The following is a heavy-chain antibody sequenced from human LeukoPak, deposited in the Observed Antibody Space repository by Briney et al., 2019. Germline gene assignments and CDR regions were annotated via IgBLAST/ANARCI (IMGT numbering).Heavy chain of an antibody. CDR3: ARGGGLDV. D-gene: IGHD3-16*01. CDR2: INHNGSVN. CDR1: GFTFNDAW. V-gene: IGHV3-7*03. J-gene: IGHJ6*02. Sequence: PGGSLRLSCAASGFTFNDAWMNWVRQAPGKGLEWVASINHNGSVNYYVDSVKGRFTISRDNAKNSLYLQMSNLRAEDTAVYFCARGGGLDVWGQGATVTVSS.